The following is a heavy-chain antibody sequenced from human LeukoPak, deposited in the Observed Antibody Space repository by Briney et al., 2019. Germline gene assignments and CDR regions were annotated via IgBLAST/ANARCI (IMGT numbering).Heavy chain of an antibody. D-gene: IGHD6-19*01. CDR2: IFHGQST. V-gene: IGHV4-39*01. Sequence: PGTLSLTCTLSRGSIRSDSVYWGSVRQPPGEGLEWIGSIFHGQSTYLMPSLKSRVINPVYTSKNQFSLKLNAVTAAYTAVYYCWRHVSNGWDYYYGLDVWGQGTTVTVSS. J-gene: IGHJ6*02. CDR1: RGSIRSDSVY. CDR3: WRHVSNGWDYYYGLDV.